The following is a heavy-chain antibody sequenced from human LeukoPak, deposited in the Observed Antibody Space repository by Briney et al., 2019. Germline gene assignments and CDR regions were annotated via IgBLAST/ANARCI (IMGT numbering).Heavy chain of an antibody. V-gene: IGHV4-59*01. D-gene: IGHD6-13*01. CDR2: IYYSGST. CDR3: ARGDSSSWYYFDY. Sequence: SETLSLTCTVSGGSISSYYRSWIRQPPGKGLEWIGYIYYSGSTNYNPSLKSRVTISVDTSKNQFSLKLSSVTAADTAVYYCARGDSSSWYYFDYWGQGTLVTVSS. J-gene: IGHJ4*02. CDR1: GGSISSYY.